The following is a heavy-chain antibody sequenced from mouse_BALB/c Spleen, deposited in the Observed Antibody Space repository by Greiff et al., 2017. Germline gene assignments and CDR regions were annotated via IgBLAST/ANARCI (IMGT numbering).Heavy chain of an antibody. J-gene: IGHJ1*01. CDR1: GYTFTSYT. V-gene: IGHV1-4*01. CDR2: INPSSGYT. D-gene: IGHD1-1*01. Sequence: VQLQQSGAELARPGASVKMSCKASGYTFTSYTMHWVKQRPGQGLDWIGYINPSSGYTNYNQKFKDKATLTADKSSRTAYMQLSSLTSEDSAVYYCARDHYGSSYWYFDVWGAGTTVTVSS. CDR3: ARDHYGSSYWYFDV.